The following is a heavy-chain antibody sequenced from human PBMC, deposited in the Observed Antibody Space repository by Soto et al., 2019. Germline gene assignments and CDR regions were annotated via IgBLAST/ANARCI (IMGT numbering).Heavy chain of an antibody. CDR1: GGSISSYY. CDR3: ARNVDTARAYYFDF. D-gene: IGHD5-18*01. V-gene: IGHV4-59*01. Sequence: SETLSLTCTVSGGSISSYYWSWIRQPPGKGLEWIGYIYYSGSTNYNPSLKSRVTISVDTSKNQFSLKLTSVTAADMAVYYCARNVDTARAYYFDFWGQGTLVTVSS. CDR2: IYYSGST. J-gene: IGHJ4*02.